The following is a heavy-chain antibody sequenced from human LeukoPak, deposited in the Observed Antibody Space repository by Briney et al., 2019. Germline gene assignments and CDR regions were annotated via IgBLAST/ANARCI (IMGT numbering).Heavy chain of an antibody. CDR2: INSDGSST. V-gene: IGHV3-74*01. CDR3: VRDPRFSENFDY. D-gene: IGHD6-25*01. CDR1: GFTFSRHW. J-gene: IGHJ4*02. Sequence: GGSLRLSCAASGFTFSRHWMHWVRQAPGKGLVCVSRINSDGSSTNYADSVKGRFTISRDNAKNTLYLQMNSLRAEDTAIYYCVRDPRFSENFDYWGQGALVTVSS.